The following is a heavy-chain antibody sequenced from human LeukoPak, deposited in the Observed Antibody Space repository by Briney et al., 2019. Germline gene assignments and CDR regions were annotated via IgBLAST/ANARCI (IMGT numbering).Heavy chain of an antibody. Sequence: GGSLRLSCAASGFTFSTYAMTWVRQAPGKGLVGVSHINPDGSTTNYADTVKGRFTISRDNAKNTLYLQMDSLRAEDTAVYYCVRDSSLSCWGQGTLVTVSS. CDR3: VRDSSLSC. J-gene: IGHJ4*02. CDR1: GFTFSTYA. V-gene: IGHV3-74*01. D-gene: IGHD6-13*01. CDR2: INPDGSTT.